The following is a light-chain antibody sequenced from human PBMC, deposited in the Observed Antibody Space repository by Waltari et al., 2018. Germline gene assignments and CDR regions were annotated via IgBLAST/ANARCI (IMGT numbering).Light chain of an antibody. CDR1: QSLLHSNGYNY. Sequence: DIVMTQSPLSLPVTPGETASIYCMSSQSLLHSNGYNYLDWYLQKPGQSPQLLIYLGSNRASGGPDRFSGSGSGTDFTLRISRVEAEDVGVYYCMQALQTPLTFGGGTKVEIK. CDR2: LGS. CDR3: MQALQTPLT. V-gene: IGKV2-28*01. J-gene: IGKJ4*01.